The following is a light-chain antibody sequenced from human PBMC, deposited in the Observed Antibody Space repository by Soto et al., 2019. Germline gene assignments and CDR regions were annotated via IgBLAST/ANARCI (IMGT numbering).Light chain of an antibody. CDR2: DAS. CDR1: QTVSSC. Sequence: EIVLTQSPATLSLSPGERATLSCRASQTVSSCLAAYQQKPGQAPRLLIYDASNRATGIPARFSGSGSGTDFTLTISSLEPEDFAVYYCQQRSSWSWTFGQGTKVEIK. V-gene: IGKV3-11*01. CDR3: QQRSSWSWT. J-gene: IGKJ1*01.